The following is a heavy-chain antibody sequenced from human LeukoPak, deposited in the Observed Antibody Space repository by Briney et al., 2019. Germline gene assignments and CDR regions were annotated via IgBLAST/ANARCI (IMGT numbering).Heavy chain of an antibody. CDR2: ITGSGAST. V-gene: IGHV3-23*01. D-gene: IGHD3-22*01. CDR3: AKLDYYDSH. CDR1: GLTFSSYA. Sequence: HPGGSLRLSCAASGLTFSSYAMSWVRQAPGKGLEWVSSITGSGASTYYADSVKGRFTISRDNSKNTLYLQMNSLRAEDTAVYYCAKLDYYDSHWGQGTLVTVSS. J-gene: IGHJ4*02.